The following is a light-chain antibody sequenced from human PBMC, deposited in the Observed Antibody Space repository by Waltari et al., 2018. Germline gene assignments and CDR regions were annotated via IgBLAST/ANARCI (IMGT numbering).Light chain of an antibody. J-gene: IGLJ2*01. Sequence: QSALTQPASVSGSPGQSITISCTGTSSDVGSYNLVSWYQQHPGKAPKLMIYEGSKRPSGVSNRFSGSKSGNTASLTISGLQAEDEAVYYCCSYAGSSTYSYVVFGGGTKLTVL. V-gene: IGLV2-23*01. CDR2: EGS. CDR1: SSDVGSYNL. CDR3: CSYAGSSTYSYVV.